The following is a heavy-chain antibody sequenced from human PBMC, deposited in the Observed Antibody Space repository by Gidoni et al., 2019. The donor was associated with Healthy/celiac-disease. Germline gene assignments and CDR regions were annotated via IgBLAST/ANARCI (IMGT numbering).Heavy chain of an antibody. J-gene: IGHJ4*02. CDR2: IKQDGSEK. V-gene: IGHV3-7*01. CDR1: GFTFSSYW. Sequence: EVQLVESGGGLVQPGGSLRLSCAAYGFTFSSYWLSWVRPAPGKGLEGVDNIKQDGSEKYYVDSGKGRFTISRDNAKNSLYLQMNSLRAEDTAVYYCARDWGCYDYWGQGTLVTVSS. D-gene: IGHD2-15*01. CDR3: ARDWGCYDY.